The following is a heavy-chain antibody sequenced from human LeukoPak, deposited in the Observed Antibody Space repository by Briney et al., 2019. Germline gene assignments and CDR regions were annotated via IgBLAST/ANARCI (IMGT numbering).Heavy chain of an antibody. Sequence: ASVKVSCKASGGTFSSYAISWVRQAPGQGLEWMGGIIPIFGTANYAQKFQGRVTITADKSTSTAYMELSSLRSEDTAVYYCAIPAHDRDSSGYYLGAFDIWGQGTMVTVSS. V-gene: IGHV1-69*06. CDR2: IIPIFGTA. CDR3: AIPAHDRDSSGYYLGAFDI. CDR1: GGTFSSYA. D-gene: IGHD3-22*01. J-gene: IGHJ3*02.